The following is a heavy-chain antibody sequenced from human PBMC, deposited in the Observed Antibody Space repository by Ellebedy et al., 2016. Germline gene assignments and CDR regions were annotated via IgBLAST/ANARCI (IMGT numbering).Heavy chain of an antibody. V-gene: IGHV3-30-3*01. Sequence: GESLKISCAASGFTFSSYAMHWVRQAPGKGLEWVAVISYDGSNKYYADSVKGRFTISRDNSKNTLYLQMNSLRAEDTAVYYCARRAKIVPPLVSPSGFDYWGQGTLVTVSS. D-gene: IGHD3-16*02. J-gene: IGHJ4*02. CDR3: ARRAKIVPPLVSPSGFDY. CDR2: ISYDGSNK. CDR1: GFTFSSYA.